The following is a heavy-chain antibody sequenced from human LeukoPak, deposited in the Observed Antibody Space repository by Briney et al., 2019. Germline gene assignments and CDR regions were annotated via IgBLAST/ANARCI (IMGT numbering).Heavy chain of an antibody. Sequence: SETLSLTCTVSGGSIDSGSYYWSWIRQPAGKGLEWIGRIYTSGSTIYNPSLKSRVTISLDTSKNQFSLNLTSVTAADTALYFCARIIIVGPTRWFDPWGQGTLVTVSS. D-gene: IGHD1-26*01. CDR1: GGSIDSGSYY. V-gene: IGHV4-61*02. CDR3: ARIIIVGPTRWFDP. J-gene: IGHJ5*02. CDR2: IYTSGST.